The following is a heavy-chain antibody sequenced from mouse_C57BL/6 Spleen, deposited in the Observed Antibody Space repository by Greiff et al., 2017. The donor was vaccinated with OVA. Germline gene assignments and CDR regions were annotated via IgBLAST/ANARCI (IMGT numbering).Heavy chain of an antibody. J-gene: IGHJ4*01. Sequence: EVHLVESGGGLVKPGGSLKLSCAASGFTFSDYGMHWVRQAPEKGLEWVAYISSGSSTIYYADTVKGRFTISRDNAKNTLLLQMTSLRSEDTAMYYCARDGNYKMDYWGQGTSVTVSS. D-gene: IGHD2-1*01. CDR3: ARDGNYKMDY. V-gene: IGHV5-17*01. CDR2: ISSGSSTI. CDR1: GFTFSDYG.